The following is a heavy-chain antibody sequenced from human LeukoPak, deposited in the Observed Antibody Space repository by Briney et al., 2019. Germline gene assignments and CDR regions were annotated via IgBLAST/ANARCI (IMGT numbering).Heavy chain of an antibody. CDR1: GFTFSSYL. CDR2: IYLGGGAK. V-gene: IGHV3-7*01. D-gene: IGHD6-13*01. CDR3: ARASHNSSSWYWPLTAVSYYYYSGMDV. Sequence: GGSLRLSCATSGFTFSSYLMSWVRQAPGKGLEWVAQIYLGGGAKYYAHSENARCTLRRDNVNNPLYLQMNRLRAEDTAAYYCARASHNSSSWYWPLTAVSYYYYSGMDVWGQGTTVTVSS. J-gene: IGHJ6*01.